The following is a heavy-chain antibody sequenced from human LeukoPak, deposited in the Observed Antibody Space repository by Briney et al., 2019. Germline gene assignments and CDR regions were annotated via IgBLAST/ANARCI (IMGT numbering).Heavy chain of an antibody. V-gene: IGHV1-2*02. CDR3: ARAPRRIAVAGKNWFDP. CDR2: INPNSGGT. CDR1: GYTFTGYY. D-gene: IGHD6-19*01. J-gene: IGHJ5*02. Sequence: ASVEVSCKASGYTFTGYYMHWVRQAPGQGLEWMGWINPNSGGTNYAQKFQGRVTMTRDTSISTAYMELSRLRSDDTAVYYCARAPRRIAVAGKNWFDPWGQGTLVTVSS.